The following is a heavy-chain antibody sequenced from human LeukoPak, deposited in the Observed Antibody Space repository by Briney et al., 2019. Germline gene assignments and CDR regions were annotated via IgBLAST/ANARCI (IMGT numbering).Heavy chain of an antibody. V-gene: IGHV1-8*01. CDR2: MNPNSGNT. J-gene: IGHJ4*02. CDR3: ARARKIRYCSSTSCYPFDY. CDR1: GYTFTSYD. D-gene: IGHD2-2*01. Sequence: ASVKVSCKASGYTFTSYDINWVRQATRQGLEWMGWMNPNSGNTGYAQKFQGRVTMTRNTSISTAYMELSSLRSEDTAVYYCARARKIRYCSSTSCYPFDYWGQGTLVTVSS.